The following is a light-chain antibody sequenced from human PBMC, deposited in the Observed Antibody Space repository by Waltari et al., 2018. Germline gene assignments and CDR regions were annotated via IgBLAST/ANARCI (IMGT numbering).Light chain of an antibody. CDR3: QQRSNWPRT. CDR2: SAS. J-gene: IGKJ1*01. CDR1: QSVSSY. V-gene: IGKV3-11*01. Sequence: DIVLTQSPATLSLSTGERATLSCRASQSVSSYLAWYQKMPGQAHRLLIHSASNRATGIPARFSGSGSGTDFTLTISSLEPEDFAVYYCQQRSNWPRTFGQGTKVEIK.